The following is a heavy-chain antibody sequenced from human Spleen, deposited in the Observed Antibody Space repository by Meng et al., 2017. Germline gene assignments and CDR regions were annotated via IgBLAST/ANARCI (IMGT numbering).Heavy chain of an antibody. Sequence: GGSLRLSCAASGFTFSSYEMNWVRQGPGKGLVWVSRINPDGSNPTYADSVKGRFTISRDNAKNTVYLQMNSLRDEDTALYYCTNDRLNHWGQGALVTVSS. CDR3: TNDRLNH. CDR2: INPDGSNP. CDR1: GFTFSSYE. V-gene: IGHV3-74*01. D-gene: IGHD1-1*01. J-gene: IGHJ1*01.